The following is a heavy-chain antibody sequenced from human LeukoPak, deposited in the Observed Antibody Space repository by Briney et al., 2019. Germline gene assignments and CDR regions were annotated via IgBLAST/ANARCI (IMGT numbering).Heavy chain of an antibody. J-gene: IGHJ3*02. CDR3: ARVDLGAFDI. CDR2: VHYSGTT. Sequence: SETLSLTCTVSDGFITNYYWSWVRQPPGKRLEFIGYVHYSGTTNYNPSLRSRVTISIDTSKKHFFLKLNSVTAADTAVYYCARVDLGAFDIWGQGTMVTVSS. CDR1: DGFITNYY. V-gene: IGHV4-59*01.